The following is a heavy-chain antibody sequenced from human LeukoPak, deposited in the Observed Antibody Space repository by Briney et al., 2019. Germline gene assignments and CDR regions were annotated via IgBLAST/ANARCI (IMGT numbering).Heavy chain of an antibody. J-gene: IGHJ6*04. Sequence: GGSLRLSCAASGFTFSIYSMNWVRQAPGKGLEWVSYVSNSSSTIYYADSVKGRFTISRDNAKNSLYLQMNCLRAEDTAVYYCARGVRRLEWVSMDVWGKGTTVTVST. V-gene: IGHV3-48*01. CDR2: VSNSSSTI. CDR1: GFTFSIYS. CDR3: ARGVRRLEWVSMDV. D-gene: IGHD3-3*01.